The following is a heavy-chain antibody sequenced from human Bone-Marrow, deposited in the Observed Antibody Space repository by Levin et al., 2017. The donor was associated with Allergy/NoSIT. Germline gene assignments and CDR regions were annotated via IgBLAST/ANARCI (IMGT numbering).Heavy chain of an antibody. CDR2: INHSGST. Sequence: SQTLSLTCAVYGGSFRGYYWSWIRQPPGKGLEWIGEINHSGSTNYNPSLKSRVTISVDTSKNQFSLKLSSVTAADTAVYYCARGRDIVVVVAAPTNWYFDLWGRGTLVTVSS. D-gene: IGHD2-15*01. V-gene: IGHV4-34*01. J-gene: IGHJ2*01. CDR3: ARGRDIVVVVAAPTNWYFDL. CDR1: GGSFRGYY.